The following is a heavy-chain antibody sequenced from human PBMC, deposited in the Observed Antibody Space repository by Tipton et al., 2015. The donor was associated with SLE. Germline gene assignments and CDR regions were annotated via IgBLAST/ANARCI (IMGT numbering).Heavy chain of an antibody. J-gene: IGHJ4*02. CDR3: ARGGPRGFWVIAIQARYFDY. Sequence: TLSLTCAVYGGSFSGYYWSWIRQPPGKGLEWIGEINHSGSTNYNPSPKSRVTISVDTSKNQFSLKLSSVTAADMAVYYCARGGPRGFWVIAIQARYFDYWGQGTLVTVSS. V-gene: IGHV4-34*01. CDR1: GGSFSGYY. D-gene: IGHD2-21*01. CDR2: INHSGST.